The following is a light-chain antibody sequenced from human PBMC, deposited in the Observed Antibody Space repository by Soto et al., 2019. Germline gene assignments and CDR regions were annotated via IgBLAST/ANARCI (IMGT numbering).Light chain of an antibody. CDR3: GTWDSSLSAEV. CDR2: DNN. J-gene: IGLJ3*02. CDR1: SSNIGNNY. V-gene: IGLV1-51*01. Sequence: QSVLTQPPSVSAAPGQKVTISCSGSSSNIGNNYVSWYQQLPGTAPKLLIYDNNKRPSGIPDRFSGSKSGTSATLGITVLQTGDEADYYCGTWDSSLSAEVFGGGTKVTVL.